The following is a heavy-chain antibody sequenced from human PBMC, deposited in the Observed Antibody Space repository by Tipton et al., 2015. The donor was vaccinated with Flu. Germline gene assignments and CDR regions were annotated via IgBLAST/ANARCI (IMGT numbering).Heavy chain of an antibody. CDR2: IYPGDSDT. J-gene: IGHJ3*02. V-gene: IGHV5-51*03. CDR1: GYDFTSAW. Sequence: QLVQSGAEVKKPGESQTISCQGSGYDFTSAWIAWVRLTPGKGLEWIGTIYPGDSDTTYNPSLEDQVTISAAKFISTAYLQWSSLRTSDSAIYCCARRSALDAFDIWGQGTVLAVSP. CDR3: ARRSALDAFDI.